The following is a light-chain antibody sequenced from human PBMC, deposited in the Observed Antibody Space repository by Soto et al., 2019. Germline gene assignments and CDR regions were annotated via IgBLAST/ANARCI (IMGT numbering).Light chain of an antibody. CDR2: DAS. CDR3: QQYNYWPPWT. V-gene: IGKV3-15*01. Sequence: VMTQSPFTLSVSPGERATLSCRASQSIRSNLAWYQQKPGQAPRLLMYDASTRATGIPARFSGSGSGTEFTLTISSLQSEDFAVYYCQQYNYWPPWTFGQGTKVDIK. CDR1: QSIRSN. J-gene: IGKJ1*01.